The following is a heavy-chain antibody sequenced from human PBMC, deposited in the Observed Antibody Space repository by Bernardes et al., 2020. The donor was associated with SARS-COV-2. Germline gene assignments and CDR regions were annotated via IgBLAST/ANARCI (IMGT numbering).Heavy chain of an antibody. Sequence: GGSLRLSCAASGFNFSGYWMHWVRQDAVKGLVWVSRIKSDGTTINYADSVKGRFTISRDNAKETVYLQMNSLRAEDTAIYYCARSEKKQLPDYYGMDVWGQGTTVTVSS. J-gene: IGHJ6*02. D-gene: IGHD6-13*01. V-gene: IGHV3-74*01. CDR1: GFNFSGYW. CDR3: ARSEKKQLPDYYGMDV. CDR2: IKSDGTTI.